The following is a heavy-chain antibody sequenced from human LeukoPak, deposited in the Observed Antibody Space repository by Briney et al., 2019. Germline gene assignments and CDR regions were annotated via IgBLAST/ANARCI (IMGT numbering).Heavy chain of an antibody. J-gene: IGHJ4*02. D-gene: IGHD3-10*01. CDR1: GYSISSGYY. V-gene: IGHV4-61*01. CDR2: IYYSGST. Sequence: SETLSLTCTVSGYSISSGYYWGWIRQPPGKGLEWIGYIYYSGSTNYNPSLKSRVTISVDTSKNQFSLKLSSVTAADTAVYYCARDMYYYGSGSQFDYWGQGTLVTVSS. CDR3: ARDMYYYGSGSQFDY.